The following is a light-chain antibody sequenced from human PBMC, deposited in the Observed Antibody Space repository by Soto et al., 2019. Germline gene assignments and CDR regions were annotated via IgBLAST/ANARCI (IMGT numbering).Light chain of an antibody. Sequence: QSVLTQPPSASGTPGQRVTISCSGSSSKIRSNYVYWYQQLPGTAPKLLIYRNNQRPSGVPDRFSGSKSGTSASLDISGFWSDDEADYYCAAWDDSLSGYVFGTGTKVTVL. CDR2: RNN. V-gene: IGLV1-47*03. CDR1: SSKIRSNY. CDR3: AAWDDSLSGYV. J-gene: IGLJ1*01.